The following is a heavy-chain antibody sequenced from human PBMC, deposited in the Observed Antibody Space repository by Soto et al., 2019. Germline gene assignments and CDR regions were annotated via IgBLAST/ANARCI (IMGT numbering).Heavy chain of an antibody. V-gene: IGHV3-23*01. CDR2: LDGAGGST. Sequence: GGSLRLSCLASGFTFSDYAMTWVRHVPGRGLEWVASLDGAGGSTYYADSVRGRFTISRDNSKNTVYLQMNDLRVEDAAEYFCAKDSWAIFGVPAGEYYAMDVWGQGTTVTVSS. CDR3: AKDSWAIFGVPAGEYYAMDV. J-gene: IGHJ6*02. CDR1: GFTFSDYA. D-gene: IGHD3-3*01.